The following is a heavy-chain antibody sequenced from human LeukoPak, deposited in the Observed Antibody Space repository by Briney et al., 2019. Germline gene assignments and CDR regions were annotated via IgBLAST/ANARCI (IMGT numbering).Heavy chain of an antibody. J-gene: IGHJ4*02. CDR2: ISYDGSNK. V-gene: IGHV3-30*04. CDR1: GFTFSSYA. Sequence: GGSLRLSCAASGFTFSSYAMHWARQAPGKGLEWVAVISYDGSNKYYADSVKGRFTISRDNSKNTLYLQMNSLRAEDTAVYYCARGESGIVVVPAAPLDYWGQGTLVTVSS. CDR3: ARGESGIVVVPAAPLDY. D-gene: IGHD2-2*01.